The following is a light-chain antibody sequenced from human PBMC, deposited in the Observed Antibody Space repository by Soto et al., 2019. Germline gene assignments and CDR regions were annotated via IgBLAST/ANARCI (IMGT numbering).Light chain of an antibody. CDR1: SSNIGGGFD. V-gene: IGLV1-40*01. CDR2: GNS. J-gene: IGLJ2*01. Sequence: QSVLTQPPSVSGAPGQRVTISCTGSSSNIGGGFDVHWYQQLPGIAPKLPIYGNSNRPSGVPDRFSGSKSGTSGSLAITGLQAEDEADYYCQSYDSSLSVVFGGGTKVTVL. CDR3: QSYDSSLSVV.